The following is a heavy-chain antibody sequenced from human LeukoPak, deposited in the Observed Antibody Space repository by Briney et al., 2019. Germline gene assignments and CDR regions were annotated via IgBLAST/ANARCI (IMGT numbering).Heavy chain of an antibody. CDR1: GGSISSYY. CDR3: AREITYYYDSSGYLTFDY. V-gene: IGHV4-4*07. D-gene: IGHD3-22*01. CDR2: IYTSGST. J-gene: IGHJ4*02. Sequence: PSETLSLTCTVSGGSISSYYWSWLRQPAGKGLEWIGRIYTSGSTNYNTSLKSRVTMSVDTSKNQFSLKLSSVTAADTAVYYCAREITYYYDSSGYLTFDYWGQGTLVTVSS.